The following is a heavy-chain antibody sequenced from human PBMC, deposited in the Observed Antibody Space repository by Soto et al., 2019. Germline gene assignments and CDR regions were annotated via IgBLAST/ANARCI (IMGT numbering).Heavy chain of an antibody. D-gene: IGHD6-13*01. Sequence: QVQLQESGPGLVKPSETLSLTCTVSGGSVSSGSYYWSWIRQPPGKGLEWIGYIYYSGSTNYNPSLKSRVTISVDTSKNQFSLKLSSVTAADTAVYYCPRQQGTFDYWGQGTLVTVSS. V-gene: IGHV4-61*01. CDR3: PRQQGTFDY. CDR1: GGSVSSGSYY. J-gene: IGHJ4*02. CDR2: IYYSGST.